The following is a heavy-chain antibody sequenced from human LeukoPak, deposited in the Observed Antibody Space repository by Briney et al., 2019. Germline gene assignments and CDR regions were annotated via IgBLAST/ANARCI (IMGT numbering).Heavy chain of an antibody. CDR2: ISGSGGST. CDR3: AKCEVAEPFDY. Sequence: GGFLRLSCAASGFTFSSYAMSWVRQAPGKGLEWVSAISGSGGSTYYADSVKGRFTISRDNFKNTLYLQMNSLRAEDTAVYYCAKCEVAEPFDYWGQGTLVTVSS. CDR1: GFTFSSYA. D-gene: IGHD6-19*01. V-gene: IGHV3-23*01. J-gene: IGHJ4*02.